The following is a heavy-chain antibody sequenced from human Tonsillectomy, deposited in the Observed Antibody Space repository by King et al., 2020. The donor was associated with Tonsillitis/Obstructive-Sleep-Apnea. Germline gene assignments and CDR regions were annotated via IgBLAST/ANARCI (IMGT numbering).Heavy chain of an antibody. D-gene: IGHD3-9*01. CDR1: GFIFSNAW. V-gene: IGHV3-15*01. CDR3: TTYPAATGFSFDPFEL. J-gene: IGHJ3*01. CDR2: IQSKTDGGAT. Sequence: VQLVESGGGLVKPGGSLRLSCAASGFIFSNAWMTWVRQAPGKGLEWVGRIQSKTDGGATDYGAPVKGRFTISRDDSKKMLFLQMNSLNTEDTAVYYCTTYPAATGFSFDPFELWGPGTMVTVSS.